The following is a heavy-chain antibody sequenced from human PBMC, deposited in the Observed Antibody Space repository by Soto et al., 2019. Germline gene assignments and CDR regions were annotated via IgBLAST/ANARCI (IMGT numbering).Heavy chain of an antibody. CDR3: AKTQLTGYSLLRPFDY. D-gene: IGHD3-9*01. J-gene: IGHJ4*02. CDR2: ISGSGGST. V-gene: IGHV3-23*01. CDR1: GFTFSSYA. Sequence: HPGGSLRLSCAASGFTFSSYAMSWVRQAPGKGLEWVSAISGSGGSTYYADSVKGRFTISRDNSKNTLYLQMNSLRAEDTAVYYCAKTQLTGYSLLRPFDYWGQGTLVTVSS.